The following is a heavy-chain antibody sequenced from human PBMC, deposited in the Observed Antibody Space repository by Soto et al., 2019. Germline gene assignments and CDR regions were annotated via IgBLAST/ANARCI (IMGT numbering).Heavy chain of an antibody. V-gene: IGHV1-2*04. CDR2: INPNSGGT. Sequence: ASVKVSCKASGYTFTGYYMHWVRQAPGQGLEWMGWINPNSGGTNYAQKFQGWVTMTRDTSISTAYMELSRLRFDDTAVYYCVRSRPGYSSSWYPYYSYGMDVWGQGTTVTVSS. CDR1: GYTFTGYY. CDR3: VRSRPGYSSSWYPYYSYGMDV. J-gene: IGHJ6*02. D-gene: IGHD6-13*01.